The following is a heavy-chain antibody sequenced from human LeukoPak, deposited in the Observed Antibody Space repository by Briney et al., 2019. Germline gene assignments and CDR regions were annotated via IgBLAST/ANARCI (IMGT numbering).Heavy chain of an antibody. CDR3: AKDPQWYYDSSGF. CDR1: GFTFSSYA. J-gene: IGHJ4*02. CDR2: ISGSGGST. Sequence: GGSLRLSCAASGFTFSSYAMSWVRQAPGKGLGWVSAISGSGGSTYYADSVKGRFTISRDNSKNTLYLQTNSLRAEDTAVYYCAKDPQWYYDSSGFWGQGTLVTVSS. D-gene: IGHD3-22*01. V-gene: IGHV3-23*01.